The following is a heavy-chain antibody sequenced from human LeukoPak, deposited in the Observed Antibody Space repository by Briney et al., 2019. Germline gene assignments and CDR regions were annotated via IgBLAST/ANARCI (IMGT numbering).Heavy chain of an antibody. CDR3: VRQGGDYDSSGYYPYFDY. CDR2: ISSSGSTI. D-gene: IGHD3-22*01. CDR1: GFTFSSYE. Sequence: GGSLRLSCAASGFTFSSYEMNWVRQAPGKGLEWVSYISSSGSTIYYADSVKGRFTISRDNAKNSLYLQMNSLRAEDTAVYYCVRQGGDYDSSGYYPYFDYWGQGTLVTVSS. J-gene: IGHJ4*02. V-gene: IGHV3-48*03.